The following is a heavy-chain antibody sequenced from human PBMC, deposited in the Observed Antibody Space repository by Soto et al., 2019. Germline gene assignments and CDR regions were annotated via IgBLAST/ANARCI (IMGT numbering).Heavy chain of an antibody. CDR2: ISYDGSNK. D-gene: IGHD2-2*01. CDR3: ARTEMGYCSSTSCYPLYYYYGMDV. CDR1: GFTFSSYA. J-gene: IGHJ6*02. V-gene: IGHV3-30-3*01. Sequence: GESLRLSCAASGFTFSSYAMHWVRQAPGKGLEWVAVISYDGSNKYYADSVKGRFTISRDNSKNTLYLQMNSLRAEDTAVYYCARTEMGYCSSTSCYPLYYYYGMDVWGQGTTVTVSS.